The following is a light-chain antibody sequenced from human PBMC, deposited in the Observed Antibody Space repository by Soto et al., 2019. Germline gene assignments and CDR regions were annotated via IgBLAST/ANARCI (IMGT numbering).Light chain of an antibody. V-gene: IGKV1-5*03. CDR2: KAS. Sequence: DIQMTQSPSTLSASVGDRATITCRASQSISSWLAWYQQKPGKAPKLLIYKASSLESGVPSRFSGSGSGTEFTLTISSLQPDDFATYYCRQYNSYSWTFGQGTKVDIK. CDR1: QSISSW. CDR3: RQYNSYSWT. J-gene: IGKJ1*01.